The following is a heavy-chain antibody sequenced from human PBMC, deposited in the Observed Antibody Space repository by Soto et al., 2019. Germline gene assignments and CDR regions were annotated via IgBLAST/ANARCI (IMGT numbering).Heavy chain of an antibody. CDR1: GGSFSGYY. D-gene: IGHD5-12*01. CDR3: ARRLGYSGYDYGGNYFDY. CDR2: INHSGST. Sequence: PSETLSLTCAVYGGSFSGYYWSWIRQPPGKGLEWIGEINHSGSTNYNPSLKSRVTISVDTSKNQFSLKLSSVTAADTAVYYCARRLGYSGYDYGGNYFDYWGQGTLVTVSS. V-gene: IGHV4-34*01. J-gene: IGHJ4*02.